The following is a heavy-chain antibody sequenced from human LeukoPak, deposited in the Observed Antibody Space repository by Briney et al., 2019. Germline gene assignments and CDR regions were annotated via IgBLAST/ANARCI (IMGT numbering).Heavy chain of an antibody. CDR3: VKDPIWSGYPY. D-gene: IGHD3-3*01. CDR2: ISYDGSNK. V-gene: IGHV3-30*18. Sequence: GRSLRLSCAASGFTFSSYGMHWVRQAPGKGLEWVAVISYDGSNKYYADSVKGRFTISRDNSKNTLYLQMSSLRAEDTAVYYCVKDPIWSGYPYWGQGTLVTVSS. CDR1: GFTFSSYG. J-gene: IGHJ4*02.